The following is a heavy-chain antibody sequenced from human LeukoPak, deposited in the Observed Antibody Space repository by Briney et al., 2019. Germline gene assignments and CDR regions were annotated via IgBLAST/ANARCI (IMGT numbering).Heavy chain of an antibody. CDR2: IYYSGST. V-gene: IGHV4-30-4*01. Sequence: SETLSLTCTVSGGSISSGDYYWSWIRQPPGKGLEWIGYIYYSGSTYYNPSLKSRVTISVDTSKNQFSLKLSSVTAADTAVYYCARVVGALHFDYWGQGTLVTVSP. CDR3: ARVVGALHFDY. J-gene: IGHJ4*02. CDR1: GGSISSGDYY. D-gene: IGHD1-26*01.